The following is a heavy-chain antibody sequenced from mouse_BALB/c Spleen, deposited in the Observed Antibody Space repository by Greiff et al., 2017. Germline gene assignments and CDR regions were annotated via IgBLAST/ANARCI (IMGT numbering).Heavy chain of an antibody. CDR1: GYSFTGYN. CDR2: IDPYNGGT. Sequence: ESGPELGKPGASVKISCKASGYSFTGYNMYWVKQSHRKSLEWIGYIDPYNGGTSYNQKSKGKATLTVDKSSSTAYMHLNSLTSEDSAIYYCARAATVVATGAMDYWGQGTSVTVSS. CDR3: ARAATVVATGAMDY. V-gene: IGHV1S135*01. J-gene: IGHJ4*01. D-gene: IGHD1-1*01.